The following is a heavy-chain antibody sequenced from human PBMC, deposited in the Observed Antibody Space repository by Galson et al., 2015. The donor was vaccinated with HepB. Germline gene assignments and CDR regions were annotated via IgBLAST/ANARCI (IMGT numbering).Heavy chain of an antibody. CDR2: IWYDGSNK. J-gene: IGHJ1*01. D-gene: IGHD4-17*01. V-gene: IGHV3-33*01. CDR3: ARDLDYGDYGSYFQH. Sequence: LRLSCAASGFTFSSYGMHWVRQAPGKGLEWVAVIWYDGSNKYYADSVKGRFTISRDNSKNTLYLQMNSLRAEDTAVYYCARDLDYGDYGSYFQHWGQGTLVTVSS. CDR1: GFTFSSYG.